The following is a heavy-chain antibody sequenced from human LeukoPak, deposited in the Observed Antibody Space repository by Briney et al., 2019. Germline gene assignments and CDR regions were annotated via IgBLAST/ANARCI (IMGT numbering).Heavy chain of an antibody. CDR2: IYTSGST. CDR1: GGSISSYY. J-gene: IGHJ3*02. Sequence: SETLSLTCTVSGGSISSYYWSWIRQPAGKGLEWIGRIYTSGSTNYNPSLRSRVTMSVDTSKNQFSLKLSSVTAADTAVYYCARSRIAAAGTRPTDAFDIWGQGTMVTVSS. V-gene: IGHV4-4*07. CDR3: ARSRIAAAGTRPTDAFDI. D-gene: IGHD6-13*01.